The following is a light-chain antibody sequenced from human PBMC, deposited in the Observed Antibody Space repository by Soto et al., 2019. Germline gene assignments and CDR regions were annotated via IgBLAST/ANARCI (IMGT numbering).Light chain of an antibody. J-gene: IGKJ5*01. CDR1: QSVSSN. Sequence: EIVMTQSPATLSVSPGERATLSCRASQSVSSNLAWYQQKPGQAPRLLIYGASARATGIPARFSGSGSGTEFTLTISSLQSEDSAVYYCQQYGISPPNTFGQGTRLEIK. CDR2: GAS. V-gene: IGKV3-15*01. CDR3: QQYGISPPNT.